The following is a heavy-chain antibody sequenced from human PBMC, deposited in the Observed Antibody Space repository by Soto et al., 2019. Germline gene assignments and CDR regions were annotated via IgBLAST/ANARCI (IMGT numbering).Heavy chain of an antibody. CDR3: ASHYDLWTGYLSPVDY. J-gene: IGHJ4*02. Sequence: QAQLVESGGDLVKPGGSLRLSCAASGYTFSDYYLSWIRQAPGKGLEWISYIDTSSTKIYYADSVRGRFTISRDNGKNSLFLEMNNLRVEDTAVYFCASHYDLWTGYLSPVDYWGRGTLVTVSS. D-gene: IGHD3-3*01. CDR2: IDTSSTKI. CDR1: GYTFSDYY. V-gene: IGHV3-11*01.